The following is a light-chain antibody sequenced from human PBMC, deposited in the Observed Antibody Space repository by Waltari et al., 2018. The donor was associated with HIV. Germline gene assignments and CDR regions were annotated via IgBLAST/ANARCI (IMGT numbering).Light chain of an antibody. CDR3: CSYAGSYTVYV. J-gene: IGLJ1*01. V-gene: IGLV2-11*01. Sequence: QSALTPPRSLSGSPGQSVTISCPGPSSDVGGYNYVSWYQQHPGKAPKLMIYDVSKRPSGVPDRFSGSKSGNTASLTISGLQAEDEADYYCCSYAGSYTVYVFGTGTKVTVL. CDR2: DVS. CDR1: SSDVGGYNY.